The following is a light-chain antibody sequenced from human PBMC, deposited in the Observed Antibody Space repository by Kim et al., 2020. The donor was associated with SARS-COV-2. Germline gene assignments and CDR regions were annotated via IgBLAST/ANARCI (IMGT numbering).Light chain of an antibody. V-gene: IGLV3-21*04. CDR3: QVWDTGSDHPI. CDR1: SIGLQS. Sequence: APGKKARITCGENSIGLQSVHWYQQKPGQAPVLVIYYDTDRPSGIPERFSGSNSGNTATLTISRVEAGDEADYYCQVWDTGSDHPIFGGGTKVTVL. J-gene: IGLJ2*01. CDR2: YDT.